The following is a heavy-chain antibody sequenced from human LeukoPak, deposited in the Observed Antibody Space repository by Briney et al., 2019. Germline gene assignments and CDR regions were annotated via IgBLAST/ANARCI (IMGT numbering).Heavy chain of an antibody. CDR1: GFTFSSYA. CDR2: ISYDGSNK. D-gene: IGHD3-3*01. CDR3: ARGRFLEWSLCLI. Sequence: GGSLRLSCAASGFTFSSYAMHWVRQAPGKGLEWVAVISYDGSNKYYADSVKGRFTISRDNSKNTLYLQMNSLRAEDTAVYYCARGRFLEWSLCLIWGQGTLVTVSS. V-gene: IGHV3-30-3*01. J-gene: IGHJ4*02.